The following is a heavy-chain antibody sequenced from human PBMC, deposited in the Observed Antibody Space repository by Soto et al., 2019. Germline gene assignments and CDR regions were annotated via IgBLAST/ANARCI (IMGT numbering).Heavy chain of an antibody. J-gene: IGHJ4*02. V-gene: IGHV3-23*01. CDR1: GFTFSTYA. CDR3: AKDRYDSSGYYYRDFDY. D-gene: IGHD3-22*01. CDR2: ISGSGGST. Sequence: PGGSLRLSCAASGFTFSTYAMSWVRQAPGKGLEWVSGISGSGGSTYYADSVKGRFTISRDNSKNTLYLQLNSLRAEDTAVYYCAKDRYDSSGYYYRDFDYWGQGTLVTVS.